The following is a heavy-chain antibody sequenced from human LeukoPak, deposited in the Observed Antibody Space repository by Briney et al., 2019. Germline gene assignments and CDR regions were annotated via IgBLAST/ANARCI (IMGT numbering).Heavy chain of an antibody. CDR2: IGAGDTGT. D-gene: IGHD1-1*01. CDR3: AKVSWSPGTDV. V-gene: IGHV3-23*01. J-gene: IGHJ6*02. CDR1: GVIFSSYA. Sequence: GGSLRLSCAASGVIFSSYAMSWVRQTPEKGLEWVSGIGAGDTGTYYADSVKGRFTMSRDISKNTLYLEVNSLRVEDTAVYYCAKVSWSPGTDVWGQGTTVTVSS.